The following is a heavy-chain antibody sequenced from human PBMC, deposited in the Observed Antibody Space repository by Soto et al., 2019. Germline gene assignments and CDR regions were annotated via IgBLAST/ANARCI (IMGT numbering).Heavy chain of an antibody. J-gene: IGHJ6*02. CDR1: GFTFGSYW. V-gene: IGHV3-74*01. CDR3: ARGRPDGMDV. CDR2: IDSDGSST. Sequence: EVQLVESGGGLVQPGGSLRVSCAASGFTFGSYWMNWVRQAPGKGLVWVSRIDSDGSSTTYADSVKGRFTTSRDNAKNTLYLQMSSLRVEDTAVDYCARGRPDGMDVWGQGTTVTVSS.